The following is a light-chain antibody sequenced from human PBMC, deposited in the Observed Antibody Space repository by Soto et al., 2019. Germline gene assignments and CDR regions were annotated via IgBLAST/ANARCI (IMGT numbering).Light chain of an antibody. Sequence: EIVLTQSPGTLSLSPGERATLSCRASQSVSSNYFAWYQQKPGQAPSLLIYAASSRATGIPDRCSGSGSETDFTITIRRLEPEDFAVYYYHQYWSSPWTFGQGTKVEIK. CDR3: HQYWSSPWT. V-gene: IGKV3-20*01. J-gene: IGKJ1*01. CDR1: QSVSSNY. CDR2: AAS.